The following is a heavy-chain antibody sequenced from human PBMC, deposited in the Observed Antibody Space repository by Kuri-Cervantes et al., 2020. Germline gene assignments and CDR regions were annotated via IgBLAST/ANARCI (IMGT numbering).Heavy chain of an antibody. CDR2: ISSSGSNI. D-gene: IGHD2-2*01. V-gene: IGHV3-21*01. CDR3: ASQPLSRYYYYYMDV. CDR1: GFTFSQYY. J-gene: IGHJ6*03. Sequence: GESLKISCEASGFTFSQYYMNWVRQAPGKGLEWVSSISSSGSNIYYADSVKGRFTISRDNAKNSLFLQMNSLRAEDTAVYYCASQPLSRYYYYYMDVWGKGTTVTVSS.